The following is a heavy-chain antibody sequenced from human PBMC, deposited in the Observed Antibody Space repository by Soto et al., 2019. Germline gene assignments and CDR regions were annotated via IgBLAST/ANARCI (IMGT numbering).Heavy chain of an antibody. V-gene: IGHV3-33*01. J-gene: IGHJ6*02. CDR2: IWYDGSNK. Sequence: VGSLRLSCAASGFTFSSYGMHWVRQAPGKGLEWVAVIWYDGSNKYYADSVKGRFTISRDNSKNTLYLQMNSLRAEDTAVYYCARALYSSGWHPYYYYGMDVWGQGTTVTVSS. CDR1: GFTFSSYG. D-gene: IGHD6-19*01. CDR3: ARALYSSGWHPYYYYGMDV.